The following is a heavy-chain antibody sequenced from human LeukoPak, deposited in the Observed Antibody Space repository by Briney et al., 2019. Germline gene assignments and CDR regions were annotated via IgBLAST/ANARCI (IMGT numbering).Heavy chain of an antibody. CDR2: INPNSGGT. CDR1: GYTFTSYG. J-gene: IGHJ4*02. D-gene: IGHD1-26*01. V-gene: IGHV1-2*02. CDR3: VWETSGFDY. Sequence: GASVKVSCKASGYTFTSYGISWVRQAPGQGLEWMGWINPNSGGTNYAQKFQGRVTMTRDTSISTAYMELSRLRSDDTAVYYCVWETSGFDYWGQGTLVTVSS.